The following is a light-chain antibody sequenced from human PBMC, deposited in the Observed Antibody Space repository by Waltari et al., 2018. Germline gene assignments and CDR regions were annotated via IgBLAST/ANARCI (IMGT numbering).Light chain of an antibody. V-gene: IGKV2-28*01. CDR1: QSLLHTNGYNY. J-gene: IGKJ1*01. CDR3: MQALQSPWT. Sequence: DIVMTQSPLSLPVNAGEAASIACRPSQSLLHTNGYNYLIWYLQKPGQSPKLLIYLGSNRASGVPDRFSGSGSGTDFTLKISRVEAEDVGVYYCMQALQSPWTFGQGTKVEIK. CDR2: LGS.